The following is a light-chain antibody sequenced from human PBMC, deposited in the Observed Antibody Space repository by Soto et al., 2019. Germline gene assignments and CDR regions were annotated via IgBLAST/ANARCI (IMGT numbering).Light chain of an antibody. CDR3: QSYDSSLRVL. J-gene: IGLJ2*01. Sequence: QSELTQPPSVSGAPGQRVTISCTGDSSNIGAGYDVHWYQQLPGTAPKLLIYVNINRPSGVPDRFSASRSDSSASLAITGLQAEDEADYYCQSYDSSLRVLFGGGTKLTVL. CDR1: SSNIGAGYD. CDR2: VNI. V-gene: IGLV1-40*01.